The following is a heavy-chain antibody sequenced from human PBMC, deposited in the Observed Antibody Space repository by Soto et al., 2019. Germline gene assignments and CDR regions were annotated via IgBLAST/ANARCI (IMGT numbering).Heavy chain of an antibody. Sequence: GSLRLSCAATGFTFSVYAMTWVRQAPGKGLEWVSAVTANGGSTYSADSVKGRFTISRDNSKNTLFLQMNSLRAEDTAVYYCASLGVGDWANYYYYYGMDVWGQGTTVTVSS. J-gene: IGHJ6*02. CDR1: GFTFSVYA. CDR3: ASLGVGDWANYYYYYGMDV. D-gene: IGHD2-21*02. V-gene: IGHV3-23*01. CDR2: VTANGGST.